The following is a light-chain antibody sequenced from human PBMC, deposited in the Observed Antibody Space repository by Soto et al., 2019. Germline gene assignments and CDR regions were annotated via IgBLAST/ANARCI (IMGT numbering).Light chain of an antibody. CDR3: QQYASPPCT. CDR1: QRVSSNS. V-gene: IGKV3-20*01. J-gene: IGKJ1*01. CDR2: GAT. Sequence: DIVFTQSPGTLSFSPGERATLSCRASQRVSSNSLAWYQQKAGQAPRLLIYGATSGATGIPDRFSGSGSGTDFTLTISRLEPEDFAVYYCQQYASPPCTFGPGTKVDIK.